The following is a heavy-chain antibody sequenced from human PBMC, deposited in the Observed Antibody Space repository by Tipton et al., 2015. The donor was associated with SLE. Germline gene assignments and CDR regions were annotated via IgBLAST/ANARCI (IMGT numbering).Heavy chain of an antibody. Sequence: TLSLTCTVSGGSISSSSYYWGWIRQPPGKGLEWIGEINHSGSTNYNPSLKSRVTISVDTSKNQFSLKLSSVTAADTAVYYCARNLYPITLWGQGTLVTVSS. CDR2: INHSGST. J-gene: IGHJ4*02. CDR1: GGSISSSSYY. V-gene: IGHV4-39*07. CDR3: ARNLYPITL. D-gene: IGHD1-14*01.